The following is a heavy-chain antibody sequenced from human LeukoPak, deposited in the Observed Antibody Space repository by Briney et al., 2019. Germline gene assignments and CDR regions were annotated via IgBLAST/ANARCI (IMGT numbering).Heavy chain of an antibody. Sequence: ASVTVSCKASGYTFTSYGISWVRQAPGQGLEWMGWISAYNGNTNYAQKLQGRVTMTTDTSTSTAYMELRSLRSDDTAVYYCARAYWVGWNVRTLIDYWGQGSLVTVSS. CDR1: GYTFTSYG. D-gene: IGHD1-1*01. J-gene: IGHJ4*02. CDR2: ISAYNGNT. V-gene: IGHV1-18*01. CDR3: ARAYWVGWNVRTLIDY.